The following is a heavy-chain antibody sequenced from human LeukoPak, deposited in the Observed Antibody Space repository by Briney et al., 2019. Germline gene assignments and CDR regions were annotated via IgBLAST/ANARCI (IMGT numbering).Heavy chain of an antibody. CDR2: ISYDGSNK. Sequence: GGSLRLSCAASGFTFSSYGMHWVRQAPGKGLEWVAVISYDGSNKYYADSVKGRFTISRDNSKNSLYLQMNSLRAEDTAVYYCARDSGLTVTTPPYFDYWGQGTLVTVSS. CDR3: ARDSGLTVTTPPYFDY. CDR1: GFTFSSYG. D-gene: IGHD4-17*01. J-gene: IGHJ4*02. V-gene: IGHV3-30*03.